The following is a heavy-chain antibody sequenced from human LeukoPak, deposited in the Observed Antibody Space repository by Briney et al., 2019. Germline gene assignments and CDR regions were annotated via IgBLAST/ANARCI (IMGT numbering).Heavy chain of an antibody. CDR2: ISYDGSNK. J-gene: IGHJ4*02. Sequence: GGSLRLSCAASGFTFSSYGMHWVRQAPGKGLEWVAVISYDGSNKYYADSVKGRFTISRDNSKNTLYLQMNSLRAEDTAVYYCARGSLSLATAPFNFWGQGTPVTVSS. CDR1: GFTFSSYG. CDR3: ARGSLSLATAPFNF. V-gene: IGHV3-30*03. D-gene: IGHD1-1*01.